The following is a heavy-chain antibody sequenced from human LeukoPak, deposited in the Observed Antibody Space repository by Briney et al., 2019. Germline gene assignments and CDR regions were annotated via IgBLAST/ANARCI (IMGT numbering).Heavy chain of an antibody. CDR2: IKQDGSEK. Sequence: PGGSLRLSCAASGFTLSSYWMSWVRQAPGKGLEWVANIKQDGSEKYYVDSVKGRFTISRDNAKNSLYLQMNSLRAEDTAVYYCARKLLWFGELINWGQGTLVTVSS. J-gene: IGHJ4*02. CDR3: ARKLLWFGELIN. D-gene: IGHD3-10*01. CDR1: GFTLSSYW. V-gene: IGHV3-7*01.